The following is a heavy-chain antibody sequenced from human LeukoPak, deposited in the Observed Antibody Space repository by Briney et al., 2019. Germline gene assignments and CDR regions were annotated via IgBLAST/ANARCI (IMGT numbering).Heavy chain of an antibody. Sequence: RGGSLRLSWAASGFTVSNNDMSWVRQATGKGLEWVSVIYSGGSTYYADSVKGRFTISRDSSKNTLYLQMNSLRAEDTAVYYCARAQGSDSSGFSAFDIWGQGTMVTVSS. CDR3: ARAQGSDSSGFSAFDI. J-gene: IGHJ3*02. CDR1: GFTVSNND. V-gene: IGHV3-66*02. CDR2: IYSGGST. D-gene: IGHD3-22*01.